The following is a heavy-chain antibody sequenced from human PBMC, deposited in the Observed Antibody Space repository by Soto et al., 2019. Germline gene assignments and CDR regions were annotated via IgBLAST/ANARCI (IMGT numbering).Heavy chain of an antibody. CDR3: ARVAGIPICRSCAFDI. CDR1: GFTFSSYS. Sequence: GGSLRLSCAASGFTFSSYSMNWVRQAPGKGLEWVSYISSSSNTIYYADSVKGRFTISRDNAKNSLYLQMNSLRDEDTAVYYCARVAGIPICRSCAFDIWGQVTMVTVSS. V-gene: IGHV3-48*02. CDR2: ISSSSNTI. D-gene: IGHD6-19*01. J-gene: IGHJ3*02.